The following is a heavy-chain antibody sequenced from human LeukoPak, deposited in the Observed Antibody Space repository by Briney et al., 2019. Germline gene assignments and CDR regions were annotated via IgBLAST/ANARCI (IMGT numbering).Heavy chain of an antibody. CDR1: GFTFSSYG. Sequence: GGSLRLSCAASGFTFSSYGMHWIRQAPGKGLEWVSYISSSGSTIYYADSVKGRFTISRDNAKNSLYLQMNSLRAEDTAVYYCAAEKYSSGWYTFLDYWGQGTLVNVSS. CDR3: AAEKYSSGWYTFLDY. V-gene: IGHV3-48*04. J-gene: IGHJ4*02. CDR2: ISSSGSTI. D-gene: IGHD6-19*01.